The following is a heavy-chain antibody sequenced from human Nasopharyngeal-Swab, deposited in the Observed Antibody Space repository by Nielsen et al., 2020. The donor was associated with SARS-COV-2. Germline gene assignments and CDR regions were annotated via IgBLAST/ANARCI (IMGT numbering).Heavy chain of an antibody. V-gene: IGHV3-30*18. CDR3: AKAVNSYGHYYYYGMDV. CDR1: GFTFSSYG. CDR2: ISYDGSNK. Sequence: GESLKISCAASGFTFSSYGMHWVRQAPGKGLEWVAVISYDGSNKYYADSVKGRFTISRDNSKNTLYLQMNSLRAEDTAVHYCAKAVNSYGHYYYYGMDVWGQGTTVTVSS. D-gene: IGHD5-18*01. J-gene: IGHJ6*02.